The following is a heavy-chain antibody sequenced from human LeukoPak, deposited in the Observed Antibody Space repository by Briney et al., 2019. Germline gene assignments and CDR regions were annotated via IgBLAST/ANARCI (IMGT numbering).Heavy chain of an antibody. CDR2: INWNGGST. J-gene: IGHJ3*02. V-gene: IGHV3-20*04. CDR1: GFTFDDHG. Sequence: GGSLRLSCAASGFTFDDHGMSWVRRAPGKGLEWVSGINWNGGSTGYADSVKGRLTISRDNAKNSLYLQMNSLRAEDTALYYCAREMYASGWLNAFDIWGQGTMVTVSS. CDR3: AREMYASGWLNAFDI. D-gene: IGHD6-19*01.